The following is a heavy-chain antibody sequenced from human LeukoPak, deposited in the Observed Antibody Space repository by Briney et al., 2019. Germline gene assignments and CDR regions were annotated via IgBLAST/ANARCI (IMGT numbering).Heavy chain of an antibody. CDR2: IYYSGTP. CDR1: GGSIISSSYY. D-gene: IGHD2-15*01. Sequence: NPSETLSLTCTVSGGSIISSSYYWGWVRQPPGKELEWIGNIYYSGTPYYNPSLKSRVSISVDTSKNQFSLRLSSVTAADTAVYYCARLLTHSGGNVCRWFDPWGQGTLVTVSP. V-gene: IGHV4-39*01. CDR3: ARLLTHSGGNVCRWFDP. J-gene: IGHJ5*02.